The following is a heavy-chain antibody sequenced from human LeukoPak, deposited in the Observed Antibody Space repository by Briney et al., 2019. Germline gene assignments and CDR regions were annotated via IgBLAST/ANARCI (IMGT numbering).Heavy chain of an antibody. CDR1: GGSISSYY. Sequence: SETLSLTCTVSGGSISSYYWSWIRQPPGKGLEWIAYIDYRGSTTYNPSLRSRVTISVDTSRNQFSLKLSSVTAADTAVYYCARSRSGYSYDHAAFEIWGQGTMVTVSS. V-gene: IGHV4-59*01. J-gene: IGHJ3*02. CDR2: IDYRGST. D-gene: IGHD5-18*01. CDR3: ARSRSGYSYDHAAFEI.